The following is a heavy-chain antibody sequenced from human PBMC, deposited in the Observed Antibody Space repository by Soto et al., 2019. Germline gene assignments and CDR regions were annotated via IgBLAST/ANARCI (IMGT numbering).Heavy chain of an antibody. D-gene: IGHD3-22*01. CDR1: GFSFNDYA. CDR2: ISSDGHHQ. V-gene: IGHV3-30*03. Sequence: PGGSLRLSCATSGFSFNDYAMYWVRQAPGQGLEWVAIISSDGHHQFYLDNLRGRFTVSRDNSKNTLYLRMNSLRPEDTAVYYCSRGTYYPQSSGLHADYWGPGTVVTVS. J-gene: IGHJ4*02. CDR3: SRGTYYPQSSGLHADY.